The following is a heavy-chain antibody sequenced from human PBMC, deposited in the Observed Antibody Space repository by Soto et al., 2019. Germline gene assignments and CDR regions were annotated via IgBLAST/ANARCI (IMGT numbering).Heavy chain of an antibody. J-gene: IGHJ5*01. D-gene: IGHD2-21*02. CDR3: AKAPGVVVGTSIGASFFDS. V-gene: IGHV4-4*02. CDR2: IYSSGNT. CDR1: GDSITTTNW. Sequence: SETLSLTCAVSGDSITTTNWWTCVRQSPGKGLEWIGEIYSSGNTNYNPSLMSRVTMSVDESTNQFSLKLTSLTIADTAVYFCAKAPGVVVGTSIGASFFDSWGQGTLITVSS.